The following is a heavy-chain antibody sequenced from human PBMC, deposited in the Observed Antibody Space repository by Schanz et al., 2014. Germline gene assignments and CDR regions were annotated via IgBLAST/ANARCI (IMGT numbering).Heavy chain of an antibody. V-gene: IGHV4-39*07. Sequence: QLQLQESGPGLVKASETLSLTCSVSGGSINSGGYRWGWIRQPPGKGLEWIGTMYSSGSTYYNPSLKRRVTIPADTSKNQFSLKLSSVTAADTAVYYCARGGRTTYNYYYGMDVWGQGTTVTVSS. CDR1: GGSINSGGYR. D-gene: IGHD1-1*01. CDR2: MYSSGST. CDR3: ARGGRTTYNYYYGMDV. J-gene: IGHJ6*02.